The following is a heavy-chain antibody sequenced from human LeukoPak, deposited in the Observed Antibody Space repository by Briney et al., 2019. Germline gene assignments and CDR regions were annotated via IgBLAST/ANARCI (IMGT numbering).Heavy chain of an antibody. V-gene: IGHV4-59*01. Sequence: SETLSLTCTVSGGSISSYYWSWIRQPPGKGLEWIGYIYYSGSTNYNPSLKSRVTISVDTSKNQFSLKLSSVTAADTAAYYCARGGGHYDFWSGYHKIAYFDYWGQGTLVTVSS. CDR1: GGSISSYY. CDR2: IYYSGST. J-gene: IGHJ4*02. D-gene: IGHD3-3*01. CDR3: ARGGGHYDFWSGYHKIAYFDY.